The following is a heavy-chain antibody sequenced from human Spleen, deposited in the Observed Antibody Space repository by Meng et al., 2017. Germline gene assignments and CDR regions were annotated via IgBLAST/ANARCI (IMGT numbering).Heavy chain of an antibody. CDR2: ITPGNGNT. V-gene: IGHV1-3*01. CDR1: GYTFTDYA. D-gene: IGHD6-19*01. Sequence: QVQLVQSGAEGKKPGASVKVSCKASGYTFTDYAMHWVRQAPGQSLEWMEWITPGNGNTKYSQKFQGRLTLTTDTSASTAFMELSTLRSEDTAVYYCARDFTSGSSGDPWGQGTLVTVSS. CDR3: ARDFTSGSSGDP. J-gene: IGHJ5*02.